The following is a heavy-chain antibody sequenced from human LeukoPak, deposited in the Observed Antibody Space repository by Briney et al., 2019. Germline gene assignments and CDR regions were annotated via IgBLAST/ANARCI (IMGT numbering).Heavy chain of an antibody. CDR1: GYTFTGYY. Sequence: GASVKVSCKASGYTFTGYYMHWVRQAPGQGLEWMGGIIPIFGTANYARKFQGRVTITADESTSTAYMELSSLRSEDTAVYYCARFSVNYYDSSGYYDYWGQGTLVTVSS. V-gene: IGHV1-69*13. J-gene: IGHJ4*02. CDR2: IIPIFGTA. D-gene: IGHD3-22*01. CDR3: ARFSVNYYDSSGYYDY.